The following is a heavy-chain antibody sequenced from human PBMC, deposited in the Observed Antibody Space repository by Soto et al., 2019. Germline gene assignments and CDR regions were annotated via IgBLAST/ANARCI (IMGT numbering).Heavy chain of an antibody. J-gene: IGHJ6*03. D-gene: IGHD3-10*01. CDR3: ARGPYYGSGSYRVGMDV. V-gene: IGHV4-34*01. CDR1: GGSFSGYY. Sequence: SETLSLTCAVYGGSFSGYYWSWIRQPPGKGLEWIGEINHSGSTNYNPSLKSRVTISVDTSKNQFSLKLSSVTAADTAVYYCARGPYYGSGSYRVGMDVWGKGTTVTVSS. CDR2: INHSGST.